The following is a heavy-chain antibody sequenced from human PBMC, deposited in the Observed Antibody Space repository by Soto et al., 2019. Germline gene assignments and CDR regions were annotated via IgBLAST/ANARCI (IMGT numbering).Heavy chain of an antibody. CDR3: APYSSSSPGFFDY. CDR2: ISGSGGST. D-gene: IGHD6-6*01. CDR1: GFTFSSYA. J-gene: IGHJ4*02. Sequence: PGGSLRLSCAASGFTFSSYAMSCVRQAPGKGLEWVSAISGSGGSTYYADSVKGRFTISRDNSKNTLYLQMNSLRAEDTAVYYCAPYSSSSPGFFDYWGQGTLVTVSS. V-gene: IGHV3-23*01.